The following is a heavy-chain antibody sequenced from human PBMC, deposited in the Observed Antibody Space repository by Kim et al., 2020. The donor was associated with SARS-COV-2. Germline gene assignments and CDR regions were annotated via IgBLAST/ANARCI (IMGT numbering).Heavy chain of an antibody. Sequence: SETLSLTCTVSGYSISSTYSINSDYFWGWIRQPPGKGLEWIATIYHNGSTYYNPSLKSRATISLDTSKNRFSLKLNSVTAADTAVYYCARDYGANFGEFYFDLWGQGTLVPVST. V-gene: IGHV4-38-2*02. CDR1: GYSISSTYSINSDYF. J-gene: IGHJ4*02. CDR3: ARDYGANFGEFYFDL. CDR2: IYHNGST. D-gene: IGHD3-10*01.